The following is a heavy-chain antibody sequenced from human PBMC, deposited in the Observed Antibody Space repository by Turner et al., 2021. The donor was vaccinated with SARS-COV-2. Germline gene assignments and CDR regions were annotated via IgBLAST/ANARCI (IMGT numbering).Heavy chain of an antibody. V-gene: IGHV3-53*02. CDR1: GFTVSSNY. CDR2: IYSGGTP. J-gene: IGHJ6*02. Sequence: EVQLVETGGGWIQPGGALRHSCAASGFTVSSNYMSWVRQAPGKGLEWVSLIYSGGTPYYADSVKGRFTVSRDNSKNTLYLQMNSLGAEDTAVYYCARDDPLGGMDVWGQGTTVTVSS. CDR3: ARDDPLGGMDV.